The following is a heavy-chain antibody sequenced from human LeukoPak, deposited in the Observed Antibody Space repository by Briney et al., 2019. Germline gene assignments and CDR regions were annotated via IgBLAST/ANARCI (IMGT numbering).Heavy chain of an antibody. V-gene: IGHV3-64D*06. J-gene: IGHJ4*02. CDR1: GFTLSTYV. CDR3: VRGTGY. Sequence: PGGSLRLSCSVSGFTLSTYVMHWVRQAPGKGLEYVSAISSNGDNTYYADSVKGRSTISGDNSKNTLYLQMSSLRADDTAVYYCVRGTGYWGQGTLVTVSS. CDR2: ISSNGDNT.